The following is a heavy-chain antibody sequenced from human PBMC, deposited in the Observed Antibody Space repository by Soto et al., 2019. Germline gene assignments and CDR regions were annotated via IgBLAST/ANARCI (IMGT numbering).Heavy chain of an antibody. Sequence: QVQLVESGGGVVQPGRSLRLSCAASGFTFSSYAMHWVRQAPGKGLEWVAVISYDGSNKYYADSVTGRFTISRDNSKNTLYLQMNSLRAEATAVYYCARETYYDFWSGPYYGMDVWGQGTTVTVSS. CDR2: ISYDGSNK. CDR1: GFTFSSYA. V-gene: IGHV3-30-3*01. CDR3: ARETYYDFWSGPYYGMDV. J-gene: IGHJ6*02. D-gene: IGHD3-3*01.